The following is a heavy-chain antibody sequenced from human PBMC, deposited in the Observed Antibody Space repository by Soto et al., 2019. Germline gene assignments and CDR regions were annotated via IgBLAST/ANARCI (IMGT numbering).Heavy chain of an antibody. J-gene: IGHJ6*03. V-gene: IGHV4-31*03. CDR3: ARVGTIFGVVSPTYYYYYMDV. CDR2: IYYSGST. CDR1: GGSISSGGYY. D-gene: IGHD3-3*01. Sequence: TSETLSLTCTVSGGSISSGGYYWSWIRQHPGKGLEWIRYIYYSGSTYYNPSLKSRVTISVDTSKNQFSLKLSSVTAADTAVYYCARVGTIFGVVSPTYYYYYMDVWAKGPRSPSP.